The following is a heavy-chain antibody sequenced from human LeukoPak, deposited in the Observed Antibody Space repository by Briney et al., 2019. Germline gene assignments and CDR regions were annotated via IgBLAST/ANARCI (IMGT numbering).Heavy chain of an antibody. CDR3: ARDYYGSGFDP. CDR2: IYTSGST. J-gene: IGHJ5*02. D-gene: IGHD3-10*01. CDR1: GGSISSYY. V-gene: IGHV4-4*07. Sequence: SETLSLTCAVSGGSISSYYWSWIRQPAGKGLEWIGRIYTSGSTNYNPSLKSRVTISVDKSKNQFSLKLSSVTAADTAVYYCARDYYGSGFDPWGQGTLVTVSS.